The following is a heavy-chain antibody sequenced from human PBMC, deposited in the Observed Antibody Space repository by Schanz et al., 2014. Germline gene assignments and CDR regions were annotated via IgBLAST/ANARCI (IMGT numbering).Heavy chain of an antibody. CDR2: ISGSGGST. CDR3: ARCMGEWLIYPNWFDP. V-gene: IGHV3-9*01. J-gene: IGHJ5*02. D-gene: IGHD3-3*01. Sequence: EVQLVESGGGLVQPGRSLRLSCVASGFRFDDYAMHWVRQAPGKGLEWVSGISGSGGSTYDADSVKGRFTISRDNAKNSLYLQMNSLRAEDTALYFCARCMGEWLIYPNWFDPWGQGTLVTVSS. CDR1: GFRFDDYA.